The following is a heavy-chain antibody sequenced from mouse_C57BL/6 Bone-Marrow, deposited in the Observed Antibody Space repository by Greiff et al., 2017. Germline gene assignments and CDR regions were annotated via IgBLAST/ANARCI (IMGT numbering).Heavy chain of an antibody. V-gene: IGHV1-58*01. D-gene: IGHD6-1*01. CDR3: ARRVSHTLSYFDY. CDR2: IYIGNGYT. J-gene: IGHJ2*01. Sequence: FQLQQSGAELVRPGSSVKMSCKPSGYTFTSYGINWVKQRPGQGLEWIGYIYIGNGYTEYNEKFKGKATLTSDTSSSTAYMQLSSLTSEDSAIYFCARRVSHTLSYFDYWGQGTTLTVSS. CDR1: GYTFTSYG.